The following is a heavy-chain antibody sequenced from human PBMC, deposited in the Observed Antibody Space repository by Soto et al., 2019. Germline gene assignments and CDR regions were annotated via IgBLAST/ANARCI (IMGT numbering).Heavy chain of an antibody. J-gene: IGHJ5*02. V-gene: IGHV1-3*01. CDR2: INAGNGNT. CDR1: GYTFTSYA. D-gene: IGHD2-2*01. CDR3: ARSTILANWFDP. Sequence: ASVKVSCKASGYTFTSYAMHWVRQAPGQRLEWMGWINAGNGNTKYSQKFQGRVTITRDTSASTAYMELSSLRSEDTAVYYCARSTILANWFDPWGQGTLVTVSS.